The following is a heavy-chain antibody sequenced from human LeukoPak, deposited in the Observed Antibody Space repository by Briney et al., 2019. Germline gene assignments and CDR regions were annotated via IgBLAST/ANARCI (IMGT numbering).Heavy chain of an antibody. V-gene: IGHV4-34*01. Sequence: KPSETLSLTCAVYGGSFSGYYWSWIRQPPGKGLEWIGEINHSGSTNYNPSLKSRVTISVDTSKNQFSLKLSSVTAADTAVYYCARHNRAQWLKRGWDYWGQGTLVTVSS. CDR2: INHSGST. D-gene: IGHD6-19*01. CDR3: ARHNRAQWLKRGWDY. J-gene: IGHJ4*02. CDR1: GGSFSGYY.